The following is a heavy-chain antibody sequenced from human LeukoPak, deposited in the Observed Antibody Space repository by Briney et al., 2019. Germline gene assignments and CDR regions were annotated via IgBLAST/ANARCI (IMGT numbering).Heavy chain of an antibody. CDR2: IIPIFGTA. J-gene: IGHJ4*02. Sequence: SVKVSCKASGGTFSSYAISWVRQAPGQGLEWMGGIIPIFGTANYAQRFQGRVTITTDESTSTAYMELSSLRSEDTAVYYCARGARSGYDSPVDYWGQGTLVTVSS. CDR1: GGTFSSYA. V-gene: IGHV1-69*05. CDR3: ARGARSGYDSPVDY. D-gene: IGHD5-12*01.